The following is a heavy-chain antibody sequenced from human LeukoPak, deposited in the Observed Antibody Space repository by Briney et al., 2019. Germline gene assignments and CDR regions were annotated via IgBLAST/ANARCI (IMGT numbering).Heavy chain of an antibody. CDR3: ARETSQKGAHYMDV. Sequence: SETLSLTCTVSGGSISSYYWSWIRQPPGKGLKWIGNIYYSGYTTYSPSLRSRVTISVDTSKNQFSLKLSSVAAADTAVYYCARETSQKGAHYMDVWGKGTTITISS. J-gene: IGHJ6*03. CDR2: IYYSGYT. CDR1: GGSISSYY. V-gene: IGHV4-59*01. D-gene: IGHD3-16*01.